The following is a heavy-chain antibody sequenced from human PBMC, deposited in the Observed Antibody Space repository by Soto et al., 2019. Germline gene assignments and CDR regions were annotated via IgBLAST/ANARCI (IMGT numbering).Heavy chain of an antibody. J-gene: IGHJ5*01. CDR1: GFTFSNYD. Sequence: VGSLRLSCAASGFTFSNYDMNWVRKTPGKGLEWVSFISSRSSAIYYADSVKGRFTISRDDARNSLYLQMNSLRDEDAAVYYCARRESARGIDSNWFDPWGQGTLVTVSS. CDR2: ISSRSSAI. CDR3: ARRESARGIDSNWFDP. V-gene: IGHV3-48*02. D-gene: IGHD5-12*01.